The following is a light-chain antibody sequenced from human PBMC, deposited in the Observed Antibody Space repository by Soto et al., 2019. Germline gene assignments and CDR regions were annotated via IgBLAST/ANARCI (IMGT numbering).Light chain of an antibody. CDR1: QSVSSN. Sequence: EIVLTQYPATLSLSPGERATLSCRASQSVSSNLAWYQQKPGQAPRLLIYGASTRATGIPARFSGSGSGTEFTLTISSLQSEDFAVYYCQQYNSWSLTFGGGTKVDIK. CDR2: GAS. CDR3: QQYNSWSLT. J-gene: IGKJ4*01. V-gene: IGKV3-15*01.